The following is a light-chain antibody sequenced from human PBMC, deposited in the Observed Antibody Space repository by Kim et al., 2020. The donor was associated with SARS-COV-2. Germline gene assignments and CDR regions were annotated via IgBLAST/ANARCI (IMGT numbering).Light chain of an antibody. V-gene: IGKV1-39*01. CDR1: QSISRY. J-gene: IGKJ2*01. Sequence: SAFVGARVTITCRASQSISRYLNWYQQKPGKAPKLLMYGATSLQSGVPSRFSAGGSGTDFTLTISSLQPEDFATYYCQQSYSTPYTFGQGTKLEI. CDR2: GAT. CDR3: QQSYSTPYT.